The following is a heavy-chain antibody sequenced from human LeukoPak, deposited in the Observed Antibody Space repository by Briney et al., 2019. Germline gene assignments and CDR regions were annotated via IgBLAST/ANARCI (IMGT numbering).Heavy chain of an antibody. CDR3: AREFWHSGTSNFDY. V-gene: IGHV3-30*04. CDR1: GFTFSSYP. J-gene: IGHJ4*02. D-gene: IGHD1-26*01. Sequence: GGSLRLSCAASGFTFSSYPMHWVRQAPGKGLEWVGLISYNGSNEYSADSVKGRFTISRDNSKSTLYLQMNSLRTEDTAVYFCAREFWHSGTSNFDYWGQGTLVTVSS. CDR2: ISYNGSNE.